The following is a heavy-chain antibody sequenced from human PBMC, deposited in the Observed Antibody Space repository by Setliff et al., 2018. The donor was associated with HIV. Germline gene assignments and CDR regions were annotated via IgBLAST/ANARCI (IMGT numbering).Heavy chain of an antibody. D-gene: IGHD3-16*02. CDR3: ARRKSGSSYRFFNY. Sequence: PSETLSLTCTVSGPPIGIGSYYWTWIRQPAGRGLEWIGHISASGSSKFNPTLQSRVTLSVDPSNNQFSLNLTSVTAADTAVYYCARRKSGSSYRFFNYWGLGSLVTVSS. J-gene: IGHJ4*02. CDR1: GPPIGIGSYY. CDR2: ISASGSS. V-gene: IGHV4-61*09.